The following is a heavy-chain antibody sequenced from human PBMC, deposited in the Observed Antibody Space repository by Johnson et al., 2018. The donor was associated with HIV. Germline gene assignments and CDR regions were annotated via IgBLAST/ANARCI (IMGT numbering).Heavy chain of an antibody. CDR2: ISYDGSNK. D-gene: IGHD5-24*01. J-gene: IGHJ3*02. CDR3: ARDLGWLQSGDAFDI. CDR1: GFTFSSYA. V-gene: IGHV3-30-3*01. Sequence: VQLVESGGGLVKPGGSLRLSCAASGFTFSSYAMHWVRQAPDKGLEWVAVISYDGSNKYYADSVKGRFTISRDNSKNTLYLQMNSLRVEDTAVYYCARDLGWLQSGDAFDIWGQGTMVTVSS.